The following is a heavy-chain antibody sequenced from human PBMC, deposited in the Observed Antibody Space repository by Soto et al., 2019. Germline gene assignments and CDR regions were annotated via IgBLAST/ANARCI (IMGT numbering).Heavy chain of an antibody. V-gene: IGHV3-74*01. CDR1: GFTFSSNW. CDR2: MNPDGSTR. CDR3: ARGDEVGAGQYYLDDS. D-gene: IGHD3-10*01. J-gene: IGHJ4*02. Sequence: EVQLVESGGDLVQPGGSLRLSCEASGFTFSSNWMHWVRQGPGKGLVWVSRMNPDGSTRGYADSVKGRFTISRDNARNTVFLQMSSLRAEDTAVYYCARGDEVGAGQYYLDDSWGQGTLVTVSS.